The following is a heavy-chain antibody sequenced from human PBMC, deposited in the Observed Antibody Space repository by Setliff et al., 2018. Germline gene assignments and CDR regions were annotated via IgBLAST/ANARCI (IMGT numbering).Heavy chain of an antibody. Sequence: SETLSLTCTVSGDSMSSAKYYWSWIRQSAGKGLECIGRIYTDGSTKYNPSLNIRVTLSIDTSKIQFSLRLSAVTAADTAVYFCARLPNYVWGSPVDYWGQGTLVTVSS. D-gene: IGHD3-16*01. J-gene: IGHJ4*02. CDR1: GDSMSSAKYY. CDR2: IYTDGST. V-gene: IGHV4-61*02. CDR3: ARLPNYVWGSPVDY.